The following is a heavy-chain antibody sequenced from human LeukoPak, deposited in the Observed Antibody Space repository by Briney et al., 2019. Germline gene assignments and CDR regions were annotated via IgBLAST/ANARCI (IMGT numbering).Heavy chain of an antibody. CDR1: GYTFTSYY. J-gene: IGHJ6*04. V-gene: IGHV1-46*01. D-gene: IGHD2-2*01. CDR3: ARAIGCSRTSCPYTYYYYGMDV. Sequence: ASVKVSCKASGYTFTSYYMHWVRQAPGQGLERMGLINPSCGSTSYAQKFQGRVTMTRDTSTSTVYMEMSSLRSEDTAVYYCARAIGCSRTSCPYTYYYYGMDVWGKGTTVIVSS. CDR2: INPSCGST.